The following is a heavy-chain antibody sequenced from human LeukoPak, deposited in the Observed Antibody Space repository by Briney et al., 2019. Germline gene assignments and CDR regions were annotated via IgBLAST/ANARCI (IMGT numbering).Heavy chain of an antibody. V-gene: IGHV4-59*01. Sequence: SETLSLTCTVSGSSITNNYWNWHWIRQPQGRGLEWIGYIYYSGSTNYNPSLRSRVTIAVDKSNNQVSLKLNSVTAADTAMYYCARDKSGPTAHYDVFEIWGQGTMVTVSS. CDR3: ARDKSGPTAHYDVFEI. CDR1: GSSITNNY. J-gene: IGHJ3*02. CDR2: IYYSGST. D-gene: IGHD4/OR15-4a*01.